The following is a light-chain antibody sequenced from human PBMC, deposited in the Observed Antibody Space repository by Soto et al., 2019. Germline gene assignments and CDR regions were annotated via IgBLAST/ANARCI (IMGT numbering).Light chain of an antibody. CDR2: AAS. Sequence: IVLTQSPGPLSLSPGERATLSCRASQSVSVNSLAWYQQKGGQAPRLLIYAASTRATGVPDRFSGTGSGTDFALTISRLETDDSAVYYCQQYGGSPFTFGPGTKVDIK. CDR3: QQYGGSPFT. V-gene: IGKV3-20*01. J-gene: IGKJ3*01. CDR1: QSVSVNS.